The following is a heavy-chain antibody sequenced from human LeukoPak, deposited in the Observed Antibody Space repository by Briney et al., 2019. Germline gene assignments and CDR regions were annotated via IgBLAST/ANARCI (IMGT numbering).Heavy chain of an antibody. CDR2: IYYSGST. D-gene: IGHD3-10*02. CDR1: GGSISSDDYY. J-gene: IGHJ3*02. V-gene: IGHV4-30-4*08. Sequence: SETLSLTCTVSGGSISSDDYYWSWIRQPPGKGLEWIGYIYYSGSTYYNPSLKSPVIISIDTSKNNFSLKLSSVTAADTAVYYCARATYYDLRGGVGIVDMWGQGTMVTVSS. CDR3: ARATYYDLRGGVGIVDM.